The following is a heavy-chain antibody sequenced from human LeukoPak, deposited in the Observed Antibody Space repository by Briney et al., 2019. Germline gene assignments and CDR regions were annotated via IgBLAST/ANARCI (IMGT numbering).Heavy chain of an antibody. Sequence: SQTLSLTCTVSGYSISSGYYWGWIRRPPGRGLEGIGIIYHSGSTYYNPSLKSRLTISVDTSKNQFSLKLSSVPAADTAVYYCARLRGPYCSSTSCYRDPSYYYYYMDVWGKGTTVSISS. J-gene: IGHJ6*03. CDR2: IYHSGST. V-gene: IGHV4-38-2*02. CDR3: ARLRGPYCSSTSCYRDPSYYYYYMDV. D-gene: IGHD2-2*01. CDR1: GYSISSGYY.